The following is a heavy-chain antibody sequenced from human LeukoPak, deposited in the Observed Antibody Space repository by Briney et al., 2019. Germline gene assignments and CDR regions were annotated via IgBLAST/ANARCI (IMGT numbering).Heavy chain of an antibody. J-gene: IGHJ5*02. CDR2: IYYGGST. D-gene: IGHD6-13*01. CDR1: GGSISSGGYY. Sequence: SQTLSLTCTVSGGSISSGGYYWSWIRQHPGKGLEWIGYIYYGGSTYYNPSLKSRVTISVDTSKDQFSLKLSSVTAADTAVYYCARDRGAAGSYLVGYWFDPWGQGTLVTVSS. V-gene: IGHV4-31*03. CDR3: ARDRGAAGSYLVGYWFDP.